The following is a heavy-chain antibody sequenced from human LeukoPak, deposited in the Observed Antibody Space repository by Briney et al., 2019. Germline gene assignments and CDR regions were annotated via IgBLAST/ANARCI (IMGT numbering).Heavy chain of an antibody. CDR1: GFTVTTHY. D-gene: IGHD3-10*02. J-gene: IGHJ6*04. Sequence: GGSLGLSCAASGFTVTTHYMTWVRQAPGKGLEWVSYISSSGSTIYYADSVKGRFTISRDNAKNSLYLQMNSLRAEDTAVYYCAELGITMIGGVWGKGTTVTISS. V-gene: IGHV3-48*03. CDR3: AELGITMIGGV. CDR2: ISSSGSTI.